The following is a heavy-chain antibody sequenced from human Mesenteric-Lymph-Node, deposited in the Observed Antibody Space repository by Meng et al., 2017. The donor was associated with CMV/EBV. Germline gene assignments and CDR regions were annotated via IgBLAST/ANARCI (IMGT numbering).Heavy chain of an antibody. Sequence: QVQLQQSGAGLLKPSETLSPTCAVYGGSFSGYYWGWIRQPPGKGLEWIGEINHSGVPNYNPSLKSRVTISLDRSKNQFSLKLSSVTAEDTAVYYCARGSDIPVNNYWGQGTLVTVSS. D-gene: IGHD2-15*01. V-gene: IGHV4-34*01. J-gene: IGHJ4*02. CDR1: GGSFSGYY. CDR3: ARGSDIPVNNY. CDR2: INHSGVP.